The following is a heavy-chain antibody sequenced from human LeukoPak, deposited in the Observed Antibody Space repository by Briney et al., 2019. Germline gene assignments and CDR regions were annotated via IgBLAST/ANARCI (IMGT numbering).Heavy chain of an antibody. CDR1: GGSFSGYY. CDR3: ARAHSSSSLAYFDY. V-gene: IGHV4-34*01. CDR2: INHSGST. Sequence: SETLSLTCAVYGGSFSGYYWSWIRQPPGKGLEWIGEINHSGSTNYNPSLKSRVTISVDTSKNQFSLKLSSVTAADTAVYYCARAHSSSSLAYFDYWGQGTLVTVSS. D-gene: IGHD6-6*01. J-gene: IGHJ4*02.